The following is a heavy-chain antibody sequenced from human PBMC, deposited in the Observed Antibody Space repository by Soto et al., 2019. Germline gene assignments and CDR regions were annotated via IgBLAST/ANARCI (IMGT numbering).Heavy chain of an antibody. CDR2: IRSKAYGGTT. D-gene: IGHD3-3*01. CDR1: GFTFGDYA. J-gene: IGHJ6*03. CDR3: TRESGSTIFGLVIIAGYMDV. Sequence: EVQLVESGGGLVQPGRSLRLSCTASGFTFGDYAMSWFRQAPGKGLEWVGFIRSKAYGGTTEYAASVKGRFTISRDDSKGIADLQMNSLKTEDTAVYYCTRESGSTIFGLVIIAGYMDVWGKGSTVTVSS. V-gene: IGHV3-49*03.